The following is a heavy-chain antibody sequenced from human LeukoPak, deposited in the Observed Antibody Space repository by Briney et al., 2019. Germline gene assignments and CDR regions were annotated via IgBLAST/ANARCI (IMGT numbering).Heavy chain of an antibody. V-gene: IGHV3-74*01. CDR2: IKSDGST. J-gene: IGHJ1*01. D-gene: IGHD3-22*01. CDR1: GFTFSTYW. CDR3: ARAPSEIGGYYPEYFRH. Sequence: GGSLRLSCAASGFTFSTYWMHWVRQAPGKGLVWVSRIKSDGSTNYADSVKGRFTISRDNAKNTVSLQMNSLRPEDTGVYYCARAPSEIGGYYPEYFRHWGQGTLITVSS.